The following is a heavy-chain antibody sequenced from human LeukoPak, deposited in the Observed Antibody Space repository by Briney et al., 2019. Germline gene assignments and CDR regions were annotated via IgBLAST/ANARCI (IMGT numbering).Heavy chain of an antibody. CDR3: ARSFGVDSWFDP. Sequence: ASVKVSCKASGYTFTSYDINWVRQATGQGLEWMGWMNPNSGNTGYAQKFQGRVTMTRNTSISTAYMELSSLRSEDTAVYYCARSFGVDSWFDPWGQGTLVTVSS. J-gene: IGHJ5*02. V-gene: IGHV1-8*01. CDR1: GYTFTSYD. CDR2: MNPNSGNT. D-gene: IGHD3-3*01.